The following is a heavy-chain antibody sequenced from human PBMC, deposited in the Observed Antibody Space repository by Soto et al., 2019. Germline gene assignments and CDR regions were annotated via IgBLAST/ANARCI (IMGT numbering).Heavy chain of an antibody. CDR1: GFTFSSYA. CDR3: AKRRGAGGHFDY. J-gene: IGHJ4*02. Sequence: LRLSCAASGFTFSSYAMGWVRQGPGKGLEWVAVVSIGGSTHYADSVRGRFTISRDNSKNTLSLQMNSLTAEDTAVYFCAKRRGAGGHFDYWGQGALVTVSS. D-gene: IGHD2-15*01. CDR2: VSIGGST. V-gene: IGHV3-23*01.